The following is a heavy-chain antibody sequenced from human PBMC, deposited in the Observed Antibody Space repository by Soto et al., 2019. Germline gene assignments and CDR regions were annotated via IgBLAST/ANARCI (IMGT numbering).Heavy chain of an antibody. Sequence: QVQLVESGGGVVQPGKSLRLSCTASGFTFGSYGMYWVRQTPGKGLEWVAVISYDGTNKYYADSVKGRFTISRDNFKNTLFLQMNSLRAEDTAGYYCAKRPRAYCGGDCGYWGQGTLVTVSS. D-gene: IGHD2-21*01. V-gene: IGHV3-30*18. J-gene: IGHJ4*02. CDR1: GFTFGSYG. CDR2: ISYDGTNK. CDR3: AKRPRAYCGGDCGY.